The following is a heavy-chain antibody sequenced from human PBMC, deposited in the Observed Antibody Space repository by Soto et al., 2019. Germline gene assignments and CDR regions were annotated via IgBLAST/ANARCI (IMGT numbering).Heavy chain of an antibody. Sequence: SETLSLTCTVSGGSISSYYWSWIRQPPGKGLEWIGYIYYSGSTNYNPSLKSRVTISVDTSKNQFSLKLSSVTAADTAVYYCARTPEPYCSGGSCYYSGNEYFQHWGQGTLVTVSS. CDR3: ARTPEPYCSGGSCYYSGNEYFQH. V-gene: IGHV4-59*08. CDR1: GGSISSYY. J-gene: IGHJ1*01. D-gene: IGHD2-15*01. CDR2: IYYSGST.